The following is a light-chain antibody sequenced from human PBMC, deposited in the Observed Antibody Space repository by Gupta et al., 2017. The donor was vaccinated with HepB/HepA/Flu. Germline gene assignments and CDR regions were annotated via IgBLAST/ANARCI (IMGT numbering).Light chain of an antibody. CDR2: DDN. Sequence: SYVLTQPPSVSVAPGQTATITCGGNNIGRKGVHWYQQRPGQAPVLVIYDDNDRPSGIPERFSGSNSGNAASLSISRVQVGDEGGYHCQVWDTTSEHIVFGGGAKL. J-gene: IGLJ2*01. CDR1: NIGRKG. CDR3: QVWDTTSEHIV. V-gene: IGLV3-21*02.